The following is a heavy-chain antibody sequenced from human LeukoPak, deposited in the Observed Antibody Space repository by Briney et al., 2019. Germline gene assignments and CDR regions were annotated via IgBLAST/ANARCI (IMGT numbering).Heavy chain of an antibody. D-gene: IGHD3-3*01. Sequence: PGGSLRLSCAASGFTFSSYSMNWVRQAPGKGLEWVSSISSSSSYIYYADSVKGRFTISRDNAKNSLYLQMNSLRAEDTAVYYSARDLSYGRFLEWLLYSWGQGTLVTVSS. CDR2: ISSSSSYI. J-gene: IGHJ5*02. CDR1: GFTFSSYS. CDR3: ARDLSYGRFLEWLLYS. V-gene: IGHV3-21*01.